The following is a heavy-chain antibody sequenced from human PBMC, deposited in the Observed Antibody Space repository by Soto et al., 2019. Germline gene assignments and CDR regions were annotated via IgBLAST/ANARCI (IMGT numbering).Heavy chain of an antibody. CDR1: GFTFSSYS. D-gene: IGHD2-15*01. V-gene: IGHV3-21*01. CDR2: ISSSSSYI. J-gene: IGHJ4*02. CDR3: ARDRGGFGYCSGGSCSPDY. Sequence: GGSLRLSCAASGFTFSSYSMNWVRQAPGKGLEWVSSISSSSSYIYYADSVKGRFTISRDNAKNSLYLQMNSLRAEDTAVYYCARDRGGFGYCSGGSCSPDYWGQGTLVTVSS.